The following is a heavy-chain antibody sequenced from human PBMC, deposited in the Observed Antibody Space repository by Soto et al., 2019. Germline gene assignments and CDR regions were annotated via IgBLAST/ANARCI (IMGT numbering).Heavy chain of an antibody. Sequence: SGPTLVNPTQTLTLTCSFSGFSLSTSGMCVSWIRQPPGKALGWLALIDWDDDKYYSTSLKTRLTISKDTSKNRVVLTMTNMDPVDTATYYCARNTVINPVGYYYGMDVWGQGTTVTVYS. CDR3: ARNTVINPVGYYYGMDV. J-gene: IGHJ6*02. CDR2: IDWDDDK. CDR1: GFSLSTSGMC. D-gene: IGHD3-22*01. V-gene: IGHV2-70*01.